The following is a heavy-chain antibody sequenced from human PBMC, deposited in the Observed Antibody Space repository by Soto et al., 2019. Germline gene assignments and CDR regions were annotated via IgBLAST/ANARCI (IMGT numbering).Heavy chain of an antibody. Sequence: QMQLVQSGPEVKKPGTSVKVSCKASGFTFTSSAVQWVRQARGQRLEWIGWIVVGCGNTNYAQKFQERVTITRDMSTSTAYMELSSLRSEDTAVYYCAAEVSHYYYGMDVWGQGTTVTVSS. J-gene: IGHJ6*02. CDR2: IVVGCGNT. CDR1: GFTFTSSA. CDR3: AAEVSHYYYGMDV. V-gene: IGHV1-58*01.